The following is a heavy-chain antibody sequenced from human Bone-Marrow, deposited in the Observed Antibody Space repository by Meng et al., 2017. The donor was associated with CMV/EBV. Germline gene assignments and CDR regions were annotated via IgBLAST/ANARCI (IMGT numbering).Heavy chain of an antibody. J-gene: IGHJ4*02. CDR1: GYRFSFYW. D-gene: IGHD4-11*01. V-gene: IGHV5-51*01. CDR2: IYPCDSDN. CDR3: ARLRGYSNPPEY. Sequence: KVSCKGSGYRFSFYWIAWVRQMPGKGLEWMGIIYPCDSDNRYSPSFQGQVTLSADKSISTAYLPWNSLKASDTAMYYCARLRGYSNPPEYWGQGTLVTVSS.